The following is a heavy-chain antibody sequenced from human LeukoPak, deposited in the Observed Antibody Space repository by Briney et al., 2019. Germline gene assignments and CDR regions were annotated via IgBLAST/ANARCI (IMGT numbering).Heavy chain of an antibody. V-gene: IGHV4-30-4*01. CDR2: MYYSGST. CDR1: GGSISSGDYY. Sequence: SQTLTLTCTVSGGSISSGDYYWSWIRQPPGKGLEWIGYMYYSGSTYYNPSLKSRVTISVDTSKNQFSLKLSSVTAADTAVYYCARGATMVRGTYYYYYGMDVWGQGTTVTVSS. D-gene: IGHD3-10*01. CDR3: ARGATMVRGTYYYYYGMDV. J-gene: IGHJ6*02.